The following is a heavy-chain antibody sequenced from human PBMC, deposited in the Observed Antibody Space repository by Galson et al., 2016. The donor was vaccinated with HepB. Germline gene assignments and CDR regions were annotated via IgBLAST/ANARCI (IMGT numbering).Heavy chain of an antibody. D-gene: IGHD3-22*01. CDR3: TRSDYYDSSGPPGY. V-gene: IGHV3-72*01. CDR1: GFTFSEHY. J-gene: IGHJ4*02. Sequence: SLRLSCAASGFTFSEHYMEWVRQAAGKGLEWVGRARNKPKSYSTAYAASVKGRSTISRHDSNSIAYLQMNSLKTEDTAVYYCTRSDYYDSSGPPGYWGRGTPVTVSS. CDR2: ARNKPKSYST.